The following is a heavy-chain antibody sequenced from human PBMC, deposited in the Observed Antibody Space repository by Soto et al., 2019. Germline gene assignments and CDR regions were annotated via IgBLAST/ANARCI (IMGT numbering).Heavy chain of an antibody. CDR2: IYHSGST. J-gene: IGHJ5*02. CDR1: GGSISSSNW. D-gene: IGHD3-22*01. CDR3: ARGRPVHTMVRYDSSGRGEWWFDP. V-gene: IGHV4-4*02. Sequence: QVQLQESGPGLVKPSGTLSLTCAVSGGSISSSNWWSWVRQPPGKGLEWIGEIYHSGSTNYNPSLKSRVTISVDKSKNQFSLKLSSVTAADTAVYYCARGRPVHTMVRYDSSGRGEWWFDPWGQGTLVTVSS.